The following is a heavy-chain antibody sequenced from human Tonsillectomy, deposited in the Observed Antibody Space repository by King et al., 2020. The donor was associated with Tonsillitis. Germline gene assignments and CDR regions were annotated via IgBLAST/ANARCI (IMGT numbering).Heavy chain of an antibody. D-gene: IGHD3-3*01. Sequence: VQLQQWGAGLLKPSETLSLPCAVYGGSFSGYYWSWIRQPPGKGLEWIGEINHSGSTNYNPSLKSRVTISVDTSKNQFSLKLSSVTAADTAVYYCARGRYYDFWSGYRDYYYYYMDVWGKGTTVTVSS. CDR1: GGSFSGYY. CDR2: INHSGST. V-gene: IGHV4-34*01. CDR3: ARGRYYDFWSGYRDYYYYYMDV. J-gene: IGHJ6*03.